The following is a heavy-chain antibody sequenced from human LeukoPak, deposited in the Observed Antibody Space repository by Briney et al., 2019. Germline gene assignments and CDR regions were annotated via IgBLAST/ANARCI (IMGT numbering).Heavy chain of an antibody. CDR2: ISYDGSNK. J-gene: IGHJ6*03. CDR3: AREWGFYMDV. CDR1: AFTFSSYA. V-gene: IGHV3-30*14. Sequence: GGSVRFTCAAYAFTFSSYAMHRLRQAPGKGLEWVAVISYDGSNKYYADCVKGRFTISRDNSKNTLYLQMNSLRAEDTAVYYCAREWGFYMDVWGKGTTVTISS. D-gene: IGHD1-26*01.